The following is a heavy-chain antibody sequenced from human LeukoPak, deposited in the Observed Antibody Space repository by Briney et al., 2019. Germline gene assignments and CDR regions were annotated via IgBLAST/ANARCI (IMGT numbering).Heavy chain of an antibody. CDR1: GGSISSYY. D-gene: IGHD2-15*01. V-gene: IGHV4-59*08. Sequence: SETLSLTCTVSGGSISSYYWSWIRQPPGKGLDWIGYIYYSGSTNYNPSLKSRVTISVDTSKNQFSLKLSSVTAADTAVYYCARQYCSGGSCYDDPWGQGTLVTVSS. CDR3: ARQYCSGGSCYDDP. CDR2: IYYSGST. J-gene: IGHJ5*02.